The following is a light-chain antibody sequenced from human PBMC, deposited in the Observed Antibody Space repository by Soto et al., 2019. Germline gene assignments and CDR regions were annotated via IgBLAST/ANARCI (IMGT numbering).Light chain of an antibody. J-gene: IGKJ4*01. Sequence: IQMTQSPASLSASIGDRVTSTCHASHDIRNSLNWYQQTPGKPPKILIYAASSLVSGVPSRFSGSGSGTDFTLTISSLQPEDFATYYCQQSYSIPLTFGGGTKVDIK. CDR1: HDIRNS. V-gene: IGKV1-39*01. CDR3: QQSYSIPLT. CDR2: AAS.